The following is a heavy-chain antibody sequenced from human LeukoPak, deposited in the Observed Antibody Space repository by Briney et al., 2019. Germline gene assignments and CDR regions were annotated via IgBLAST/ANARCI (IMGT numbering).Heavy chain of an antibody. CDR1: GYTFTSYG. Sequence: ASVKVSCKASGYTFTSYGISWVRQAPGQGLEWMGWISAYNGNTNYAQKLQGRVTMTTDTSTSTAYMELRSLRSDDTAVYYCALRRGREYSGSYYPFDYWGQGTLVTVSS. J-gene: IGHJ4*02. CDR2: ISAYNGNT. D-gene: IGHD1-26*01. V-gene: IGHV1-18*01. CDR3: ALRRGREYSGSYYPFDY.